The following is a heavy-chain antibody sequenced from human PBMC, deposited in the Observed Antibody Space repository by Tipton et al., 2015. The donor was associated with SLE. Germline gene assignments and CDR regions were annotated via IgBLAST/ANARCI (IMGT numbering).Heavy chain of an antibody. J-gene: IGHJ4*02. V-gene: IGHV1-2*06. CDR2: INPNSGGT. D-gene: IGHD3-22*01. Sequence: QVQLVQSGAEVKKPGASLKVSCKASGYTFTGYYMHWVRQAPGQGLEWMGRINPNSGGTNYAQKFQGRVTMTRDTSISTAYMELSRLRSDDTAVYYCARDLRGYDSSGYEDYWGQGTLVTVSS. CDR3: ARDLRGYDSSGYEDY. CDR1: GYTFTGYY.